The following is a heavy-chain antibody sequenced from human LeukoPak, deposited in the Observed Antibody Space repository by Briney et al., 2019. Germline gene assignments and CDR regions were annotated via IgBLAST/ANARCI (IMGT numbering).Heavy chain of an antibody. J-gene: IGHJ5*02. D-gene: IGHD6-13*01. Sequence: PSETLSLTCTVSGGSISSYYGTWIRQPPGKGLEWIGYLDYSGSTKYNPSLKSRLTISVDSSKNQFSLRLSSVTAADTAVYFCARAHSSSWYFNWFDPWGQGTLVTVSS. V-gene: IGHV4-59*01. CDR3: ARAHSSSWYFNWFDP. CDR1: GGSISSYY. CDR2: LDYSGST.